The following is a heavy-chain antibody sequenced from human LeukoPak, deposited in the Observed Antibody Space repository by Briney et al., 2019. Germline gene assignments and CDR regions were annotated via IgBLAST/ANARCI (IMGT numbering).Heavy chain of an antibody. Sequence: PGRSLRLSCAASGFTFSSYAMHWVRQAPGKGLEWVAVISYDGSNKYYADSVKGRFTISRDNSKNTLYLQMNSLRAEDTAVYYCARELPSWELPAAKLYNYYGMDIWGEGTTVTVSS. D-gene: IGHD2-2*01. CDR2: ISYDGSNK. CDR3: ARELPSWELPAAKLYNYYGMDI. CDR1: GFTFSSYA. J-gene: IGHJ6*04. V-gene: IGHV3-30-3*01.